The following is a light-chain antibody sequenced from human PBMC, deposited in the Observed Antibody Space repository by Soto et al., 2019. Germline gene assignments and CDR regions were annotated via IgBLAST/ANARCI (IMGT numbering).Light chain of an antibody. J-gene: IGKJ1*01. CDR3: QQRSKWPPT. V-gene: IGKV3-11*01. CDR2: DAS. CDR1: QSVSSY. Sequence: EIVLPQSPATLSLSPGERATLSCRASQSVSSYLAWYQQKPGQAPRLLIYDASTRATGIPARFSGSGSGTDFTLTITSLEPEDFAVYYCQQRSKWPPTFGQGTKVDIK.